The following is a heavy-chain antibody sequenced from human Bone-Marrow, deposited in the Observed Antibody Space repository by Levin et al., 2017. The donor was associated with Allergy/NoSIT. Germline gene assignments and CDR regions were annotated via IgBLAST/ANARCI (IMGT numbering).Heavy chain of an antibody. Sequence: SETLSLTCAVYGGSFSGYYWSWIRQPPGKGLEWIGEINHSGSTNYNPSLKSRVTISVDTSKNQFSLKLSSVTAADTAVYYCARGGDGYCGGDCFKGFDYWGQGTLVTVSS. CDR2: INHSGST. J-gene: IGHJ4*02. D-gene: IGHD2-21*02. V-gene: IGHV4-34*01. CDR3: ARGGDGYCGGDCFKGFDY. CDR1: GGSFSGYY.